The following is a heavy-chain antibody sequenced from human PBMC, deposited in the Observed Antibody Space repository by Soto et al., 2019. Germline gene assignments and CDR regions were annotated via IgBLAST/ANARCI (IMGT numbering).Heavy chain of an antibody. CDR2: INAGTGDT. Sequence: VQLVQSGAAVKKPGASVQVSCKASGYTFTRCAMHWVRQAPGQRLEWMGWINAGTGDTKYSQKFQGRVTIPRDTSETTADTDLSSLTFEDTAVYYCASEIDATPVTSLDYWGQGTLVTVSS. V-gene: IGHV1-3*01. CDR1: GYTFTRCA. J-gene: IGHJ4*02. CDR3: ASEIDATPVTSLDY. D-gene: IGHD4-17*01.